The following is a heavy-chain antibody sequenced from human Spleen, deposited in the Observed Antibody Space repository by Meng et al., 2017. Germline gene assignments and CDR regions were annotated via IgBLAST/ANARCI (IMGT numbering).Heavy chain of an antibody. CDR3: ARYNWNDAWFDP. V-gene: IGHV4-4*07. CDR1: GGSISSYY. J-gene: IGHJ5*02. CDR2: IYTSGST. Sequence: SETLSLTCTVSGGSISSYYWSWIRQPAGKGLEWIGRIYTSGSTNYNPSLKSRVTISVDTSKNQFSLKLTSVTAADTAVYYCARYNWNDAWFDPWGQGTLVTVSS. D-gene: IGHD1-1*01.